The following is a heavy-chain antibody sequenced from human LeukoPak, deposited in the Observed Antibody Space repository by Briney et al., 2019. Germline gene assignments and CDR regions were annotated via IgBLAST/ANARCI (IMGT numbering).Heavy chain of an antibody. CDR1: GFTFSTYS. CDR2: ISSSSSYI. Sequence: AGSLTLSCAASGFTFSTYSMNWVRQVPGKGLEWVSSISSSSSYIYYVDSVKGRFTIYRDNAKTSLYLQMNSLRAEDTAVYYCARDLTAAAHFDYWGQGTLVTVSS. D-gene: IGHD6-25*01. J-gene: IGHJ4*02. CDR3: ARDLTAAAHFDY. V-gene: IGHV3-21*01.